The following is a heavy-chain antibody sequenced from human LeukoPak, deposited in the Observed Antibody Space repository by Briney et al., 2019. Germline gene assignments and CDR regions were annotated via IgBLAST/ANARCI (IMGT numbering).Heavy chain of an antibody. CDR2: MWYDGSNK. D-gene: IGHD6-19*01. CDR3: AGSRYSSGWYGVLDY. CDR1: GFTFSSYG. Sequence: GRSLRLSCAASGFTFSSYGMHWVRQAPGKGLEWVAVMWYDGSNKYYADSVKGRFTISRDNSKNTLYLQMNSLRAEDTAVYYCAGSRYSSGWYGVLDYWGQGTLVTVSS. J-gene: IGHJ4*02. V-gene: IGHV3-33*01.